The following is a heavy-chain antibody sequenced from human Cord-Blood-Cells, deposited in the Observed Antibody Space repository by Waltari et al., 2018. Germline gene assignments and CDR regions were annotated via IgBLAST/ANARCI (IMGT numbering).Heavy chain of an antibody. CDR2: NIPIFGTA. CDR1: GGTLSSYA. V-gene: IGHV1-69*01. Sequence: QVQLVQSGAEVKKPGSSVKVSCKASGGTLSSYAISWVRQAPGQGLEWRGGNIPIFGTANYAQKFQGRVTITADESTSTAYMELSSLRSEDTAVYYCARLRYAEGYFDLWGRGTLVTVSS. J-gene: IGHJ2*01. D-gene: IGHD1-1*01. CDR3: ARLRYAEGYFDL.